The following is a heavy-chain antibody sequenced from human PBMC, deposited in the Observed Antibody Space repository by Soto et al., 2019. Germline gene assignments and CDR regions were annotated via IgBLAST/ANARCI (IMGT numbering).Heavy chain of an antibody. D-gene: IGHD6-19*01. J-gene: IGHJ6*02. CDR1: GGTFSSYA. V-gene: IGHV1-69*01. CDR2: IIPIFGTA. CDR3: ARDSHTYSSGESHGMDV. Sequence: QVQLVQSGAEVKKPGSSVKVSCKASGGTFSSYAISWVRQAPGQGLEWRGGIIPIFGTANYAQKFQGRVTITADESTSTAYMELSSLRSEDTAVYYCARDSHTYSSGESHGMDVWGQGTTVTVSS.